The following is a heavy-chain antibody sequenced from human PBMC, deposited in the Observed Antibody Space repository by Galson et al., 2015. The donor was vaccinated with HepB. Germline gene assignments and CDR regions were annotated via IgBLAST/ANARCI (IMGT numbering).Heavy chain of an antibody. CDR2: INPKSGVK. CDR3: AREMATILSYCYYGMDV. CDR1: GYTFTGYY. Sequence: SVKVSCKASGYTFTGYYMHWVRQAPGQGLEWMGRINPKSGVKDFAQNFKGRVTMTRDTSISTAYMELSGLRSDDTAVYYCAREMATILSYCYYGMDVWGQGTTVTVSS. D-gene: IGHD5-24*01. V-gene: IGHV1-2*06. J-gene: IGHJ6*02.